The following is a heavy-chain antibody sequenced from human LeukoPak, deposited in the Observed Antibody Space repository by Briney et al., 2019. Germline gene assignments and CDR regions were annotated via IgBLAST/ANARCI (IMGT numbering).Heavy chain of an antibody. Sequence: GGSLRLSCATSGFTFRNFWMSWVRQASGRGLEWVANIHPEGNEKYHVDSVKGRFTISRDNAKSSLFLQMNGLRVEDTAVYYCARGDDFSGDHWGQGALVTVSS. CDR1: GFTFRNFW. D-gene: IGHD1-1*01. V-gene: IGHV3-7*04. CDR3: ARGDDFSGDH. J-gene: IGHJ4*02. CDR2: IHPEGNEK.